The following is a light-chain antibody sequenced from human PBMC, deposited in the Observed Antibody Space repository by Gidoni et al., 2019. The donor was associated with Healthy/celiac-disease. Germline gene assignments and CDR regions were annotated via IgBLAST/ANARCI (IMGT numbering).Light chain of an antibody. CDR3: QQYNRYPYT. CDR2: DAS. Sequence: DIQMTQSPSTLSASVGDRVTITCRASQSISSWLAWYQQKPGKAPKLLIYDASSLESGVPSRFSGSGSGTEFTLTISSLQPDDFATSYCQQYNRYPYTFGQGTKLEIK. CDR1: QSISSW. J-gene: IGKJ2*01. V-gene: IGKV1-5*01.